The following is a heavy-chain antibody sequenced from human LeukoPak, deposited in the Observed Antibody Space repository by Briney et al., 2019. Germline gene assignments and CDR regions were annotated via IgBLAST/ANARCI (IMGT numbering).Heavy chain of an antibody. CDR1: GGSISSSSYY. J-gene: IGHJ3*02. CDR3: ARHRYGGDAFDI. Sequence: SETLSLTCAVSGGSISSSSYYWGWIRQPPGKGLEWIGSIYYSGSTYYNPSLKSRVTISVDTSKNQFSLKLSSVTAADTAVYYCARHRYGGDAFDIWGQGTMVTVSS. CDR2: IYYSGST. V-gene: IGHV4-39*01. D-gene: IGHD3-10*01.